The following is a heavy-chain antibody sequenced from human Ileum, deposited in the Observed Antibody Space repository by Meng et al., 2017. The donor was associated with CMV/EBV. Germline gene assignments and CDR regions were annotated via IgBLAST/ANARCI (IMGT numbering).Heavy chain of an antibody. Sequence: GESLKISCEGSGFPFNSHSMNWVRQAPGKGLEWISYISSSGKDEYYADSVKGRFTISRDNAKNTLYLQMNSLRAEDTAVYYCARAPSTIFGVVIRGVFDYWGQGTLVTVSS. CDR2: ISSSGKDE. J-gene: IGHJ4*02. D-gene: IGHD3-3*01. CDR1: GFPFNSHS. CDR3: ARAPSTIFGVVIRGVFDY. V-gene: IGHV3-21*05.